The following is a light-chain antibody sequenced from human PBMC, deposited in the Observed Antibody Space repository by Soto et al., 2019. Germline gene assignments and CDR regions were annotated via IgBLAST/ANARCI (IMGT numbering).Light chain of an antibody. Sequence: QSALTQPPSASGSPGQSVTISCTGTSSDIGGYNYVSWYQQPPGKASKLMIYEVTKRPSGVPDRFSGSKSGNTASLTVSGLQAEDEADYYCTSFAGNFNVVFGGGTKLTVL. V-gene: IGLV2-8*01. CDR2: EVT. J-gene: IGLJ2*01. CDR1: SSDIGGYNY. CDR3: TSFAGNFNVV.